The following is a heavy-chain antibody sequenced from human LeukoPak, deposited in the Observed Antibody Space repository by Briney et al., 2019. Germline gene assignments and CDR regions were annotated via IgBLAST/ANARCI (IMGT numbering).Heavy chain of an antibody. Sequence: ASVKVSCKASGYTFTSYAMHWVRQAPGQRLEWMGWINAGNGNTKYSQKFQGRVTITRDTSASTAYMELSSLRSGDTAVYYCARDRLYNVVTPDAFDIWGQGTMVTVSS. CDR2: INAGNGNT. J-gene: IGHJ3*02. CDR1: GYTFTSYA. D-gene: IGHD4-23*01. CDR3: ARDRLYNVVTPDAFDI. V-gene: IGHV1-3*01.